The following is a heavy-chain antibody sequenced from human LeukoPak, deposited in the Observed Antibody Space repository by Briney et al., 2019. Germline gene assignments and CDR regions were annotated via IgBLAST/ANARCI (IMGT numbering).Heavy chain of an antibody. CDR3: ARSLIPYDSSGYYPFDY. V-gene: IGHV1-18*04. J-gene: IGHJ4*02. CDR1: GYSFTSHY. Sequence: ASVKVSCKASGYSFTSHYMHWVRQAPGQGLEWMGWISAYNGNTNYAQKLQGRVTMTTDTSTSTAYMELRSLRSDDTAVYYCARSLIPYDSSGYYPFDYWGQGTLVTVSS. D-gene: IGHD3-22*01. CDR2: ISAYNGNT.